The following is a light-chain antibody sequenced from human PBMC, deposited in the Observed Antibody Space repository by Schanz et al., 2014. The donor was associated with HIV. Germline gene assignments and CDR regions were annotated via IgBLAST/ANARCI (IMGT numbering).Light chain of an antibody. Sequence: QSALTQPPSASGSPGQSVTISCTGTSSDVGGYDFVSWYQHHPGKAPKLMIYEVSKRPSGVPDRFSGSKSGNTASLTVSGLQAEDEADYSCSSFASSSTHVLFGGGTKLTVL. J-gene: IGLJ2*01. CDR2: EVS. CDR1: SSDVGGYDF. V-gene: IGLV2-8*01. CDR3: SSFASSSTHVL.